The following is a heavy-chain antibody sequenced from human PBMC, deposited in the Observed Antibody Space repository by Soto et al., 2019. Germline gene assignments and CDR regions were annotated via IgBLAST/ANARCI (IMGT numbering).Heavy chain of an antibody. CDR3: ARHNPLCGGDCYSFDY. D-gene: IGHD2-21*02. CDR2: IYYSGST. Sequence: SETLSLTCTVSGGSISSYYWSWIRQPPGKGLEWIGYIYYSGSTNYNPSLKSRVTISVDTSKNQFSLKLSSVTAADTAVYYCARHNPLCGGDCYSFDYWGQGTLVTVS. J-gene: IGHJ4*02. CDR1: GGSISSYY. V-gene: IGHV4-59*08.